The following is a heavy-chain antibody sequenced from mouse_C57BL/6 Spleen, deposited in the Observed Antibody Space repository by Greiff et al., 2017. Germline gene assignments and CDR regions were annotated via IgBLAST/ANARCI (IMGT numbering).Heavy chain of an antibody. Sequence: VQLQQPGAELVMPGASVKLSCKASGYTFTSYWMHWVKQRPGQGLEWIGEIDPSDSLTNYNQKFKGKSTFTVDKSSSAAYMQLSSLTSEDSAVYYCARSAPYYGSEDYAMDYWGQGTSVTVSS. D-gene: IGHD1-1*01. CDR1: GYTFTSYW. J-gene: IGHJ4*01. CDR3: ARSAPYYGSEDYAMDY. CDR2: IDPSDSLT. V-gene: IGHV1-69*01.